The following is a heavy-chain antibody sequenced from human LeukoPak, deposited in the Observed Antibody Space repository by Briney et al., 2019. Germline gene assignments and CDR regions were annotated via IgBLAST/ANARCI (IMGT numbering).Heavy chain of an antibody. V-gene: IGHV3-21*01. D-gene: IGHD6-13*01. CDR2: ISSSSSYI. CDR3: ARDLDSSSWYDY. CDR1: EFSVGSNY. Sequence: GGSLRLSCAASEFSVGSNYMTWVRQAPGKGLEWVSSISSSSSYIYYADSVKGRFTISRDNAKNSLYLQMNSLRAEDTAVYYCARDLDSSSWYDYWGQGTLVTVSS. J-gene: IGHJ4*02.